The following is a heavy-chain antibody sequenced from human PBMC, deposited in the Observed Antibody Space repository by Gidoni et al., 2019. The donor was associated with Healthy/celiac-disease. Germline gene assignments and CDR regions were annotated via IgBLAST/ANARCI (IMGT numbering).Heavy chain of an antibody. V-gene: IGHV1-18*01. CDR1: GYPFTSYV. J-gene: IGHJ6*03. CDR2: ISAYNGNT. CDR3: ARRGGGSSWYNPYYYYYMDV. Sequence: QVQLVQSGAEVTKPGASVKVSCKASGYPFTSYVISWVRQAPGQGLEWMGWISAYNGNTNYAQKLQGRVTMTTDTSTSTAYMELRSLRSDDTAVYYCARRGGGSSWYNPYYYYYMDVWGKGTTVTVSS. D-gene: IGHD6-13*01.